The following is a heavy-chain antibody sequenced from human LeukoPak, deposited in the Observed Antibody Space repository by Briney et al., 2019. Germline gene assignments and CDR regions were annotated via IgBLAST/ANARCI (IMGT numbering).Heavy chain of an antibody. Sequence: PSETLSLTCTVSGGCISSSSYYWGWIRQPPGKGLEWIGSIYYSGSTYYNPSLKSRVTISVDTSKNQFSLKLSSVTAADTAVYYCARAITMVRGVIITGFDYWGQGTLVTVSS. CDR3: ARAITMVRGVIITGFDY. D-gene: IGHD3-10*01. CDR2: IYYSGST. CDR1: GGCISSSSYY. V-gene: IGHV4-39*01. J-gene: IGHJ4*02.